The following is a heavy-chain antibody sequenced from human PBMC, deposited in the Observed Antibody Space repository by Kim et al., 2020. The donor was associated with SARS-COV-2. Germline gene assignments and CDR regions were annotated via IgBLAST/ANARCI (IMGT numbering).Heavy chain of an antibody. D-gene: IGHD4-17*01. Sequence: DSVKGRFTISRDNSKNTLYLQMNSLRAEDTAVYYCARDPNDYGDYSFFDYWGQGTLVTVSS. V-gene: IGHV3-30*07. J-gene: IGHJ4*02. CDR3: ARDPNDYGDYSFFDY.